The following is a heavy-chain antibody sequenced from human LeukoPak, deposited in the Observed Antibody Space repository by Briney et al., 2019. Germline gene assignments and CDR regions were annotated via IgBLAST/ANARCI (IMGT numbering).Heavy chain of an antibody. D-gene: IGHD4-11*01. CDR2: ISDSGST. CDR3: ARATTTFDD. J-gene: IGHJ4*02. Sequence: SETLSLTGSVSGGSISSYYWSWIRQPPGKGPEWIGYISDSGSTNYKPSLKSRVTISLDTSKNQFTLRLTSVTTADTAVYFCARATTTFDDWGPGTLVTVSS. V-gene: IGHV4-59*01. CDR1: GGSISSYY.